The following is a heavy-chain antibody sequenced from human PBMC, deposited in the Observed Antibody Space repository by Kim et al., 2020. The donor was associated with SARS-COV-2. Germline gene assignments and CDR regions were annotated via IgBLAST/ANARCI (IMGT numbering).Heavy chain of an antibody. CDR1: GFTFSSYS. CDR3: ARGYDFWSGFYRVPNYFDF. CDR2: ISSSSSYI. V-gene: IGHV3-21*01. D-gene: IGHD3-3*01. Sequence: GGSLRLSCAASGFTFSSYSMNWVRQAPGKGLEWVSSISSSSSYIYYADSVEGRFTISRDNAKNSLYLQMNSLRAEDTAVDYCARGYDFWSGFYRVPNYFDFWGQGTLVTASS. J-gene: IGHJ4*02.